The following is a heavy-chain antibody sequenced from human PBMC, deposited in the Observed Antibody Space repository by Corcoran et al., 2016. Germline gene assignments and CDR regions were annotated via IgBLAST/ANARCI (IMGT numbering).Heavy chain of an antibody. CDR1: GFTFSNAW. CDR3: TTTTAPVLITMIVVVTDY. V-gene: IGHV3-15*01. Sequence: EVQLVESGGGLVKPGGSLRLSCAASGFTFSNAWMSWVRQAPGKGLEWVGHIKSKTDGGTTDYAAPVKGRFTISRDDSKNTLYLQMNSLKTEDTAVYYCTTTTAPVLITMIVVVTDYWGQGTLVTVSS. D-gene: IGHD3-22*01. CDR2: IKSKTDGGTT. J-gene: IGHJ4*02.